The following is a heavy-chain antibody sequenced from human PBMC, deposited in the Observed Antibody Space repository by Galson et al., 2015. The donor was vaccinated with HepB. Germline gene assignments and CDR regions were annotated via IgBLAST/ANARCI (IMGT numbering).Heavy chain of an antibody. Sequence: SETLSLTCSVSGGSVSSNTNYWGWIRQSPGRALKWVGSVYFSGSTYFNPSLKSRLSMAVDTSKNQISLTLTSVTAVDTAIYYCARHGTCKIRGGVCQGLYPFDYWGQGVLVTVSS. V-gene: IGHV4-39*01. CDR2: VYFSGST. J-gene: IGHJ4*02. CDR1: GGSVSSNTNY. D-gene: IGHD3-10*01. CDR3: ARHGTCKIRGGVCQGLYPFDY.